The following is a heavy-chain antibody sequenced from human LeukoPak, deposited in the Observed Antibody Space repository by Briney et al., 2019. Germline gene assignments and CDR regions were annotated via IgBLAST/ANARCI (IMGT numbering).Heavy chain of an antibody. Sequence: PSEALSLTCTVSGGSLSSYCWSWIRQPPGKGLEWIAYIYYSGSTNYNPSLKSRVTISVDTSKNQFSLKLSSVNAADTAVYYCARQPSSWFTSFDSWGQGTLVTVSS. CDR3: ARQPSSWFTSFDS. J-gene: IGHJ4*02. V-gene: IGHV4-59*08. D-gene: IGHD6-13*01. CDR2: IYYSGST. CDR1: GGSLSSYC.